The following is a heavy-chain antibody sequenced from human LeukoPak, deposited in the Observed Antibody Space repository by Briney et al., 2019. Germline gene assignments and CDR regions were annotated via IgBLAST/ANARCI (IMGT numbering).Heavy chain of an antibody. V-gene: IGHV3-21*01. CDR1: GFTFSGYS. CDR2: ISSSSSYI. CDR3: AREGGSWPGDAFDI. J-gene: IGHJ3*02. D-gene: IGHD1-26*01. Sequence: GGSLRLSCAASGFTFSGYSMNWVRQAPGKGLEWVSSISSSSSYIYYADSVKGRFTISRDNATNSLYLQMNSLRAEDTAVYYCAREGGSWPGDAFDIWGQGTMVTVSS.